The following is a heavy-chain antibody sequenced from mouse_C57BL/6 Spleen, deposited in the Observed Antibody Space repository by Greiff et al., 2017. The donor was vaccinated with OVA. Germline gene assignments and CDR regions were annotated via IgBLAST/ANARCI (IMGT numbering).Heavy chain of an antibody. J-gene: IGHJ4*01. CDR1: GFTFSDYG. CDR3: ARADAMDY. V-gene: IGHV5-17*01. CDR2: ISSGSSTI. Sequence: EVKVEESGGGLVKPGGSLKLSCAASGFTFSDYGMHWVRQAPEKGLEWVAYISSGSSTIYYADTVKGRFTISRDNAKNTLFLQMTSLRSEDTAMYYCARADAMDYWGQGTSVTVSS.